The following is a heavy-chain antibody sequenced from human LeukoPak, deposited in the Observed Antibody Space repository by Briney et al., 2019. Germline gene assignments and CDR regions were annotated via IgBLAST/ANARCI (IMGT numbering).Heavy chain of an antibody. Sequence: PGGSLRLSCAASGFTFRSNGMHWVRQAPGKGLEWVAVIAHDGSNKHYADSVKGRFTISRDNSKNTLFLQMNSPRAEDTAVYYCAIDLNYYGSGDWYFDVWGRGTLVTVSS. CDR1: GFTFRSNG. V-gene: IGHV3-30*03. J-gene: IGHJ2*01. CDR3: AIDLNYYGSGDWYFDV. CDR2: IAHDGSNK. D-gene: IGHD3-10*01.